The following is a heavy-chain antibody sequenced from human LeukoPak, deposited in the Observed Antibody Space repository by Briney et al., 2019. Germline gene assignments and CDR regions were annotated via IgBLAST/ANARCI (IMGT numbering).Heavy chain of an antibody. J-gene: IGHJ4*02. Sequence: SETLSLTCTVSSGSITKYYWSCMRQPPGEEREWIGYIYYSGNTNYAPSLQSRVTISVDTSMNQFSLKLSSVAAADTAVYYCARGYLGVWGSYRFDYWGQGTLVTVSS. D-gene: IGHD3-16*02. V-gene: IGHV4-59*01. CDR3: ARGYLGVWGSYRFDY. CDR2: IYYSGNT. CDR1: SGSITKYY.